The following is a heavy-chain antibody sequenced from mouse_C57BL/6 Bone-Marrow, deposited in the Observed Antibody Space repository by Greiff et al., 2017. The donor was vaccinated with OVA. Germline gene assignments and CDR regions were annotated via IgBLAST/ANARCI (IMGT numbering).Heavy chain of an antibody. CDR1: GYTFTDYE. Sequence: VQLVESGAELVRPGASVTLSCKASGYTFTDYEMHWVKQTPVHGLEWIGAIDPETGGTAYNQKFKGKAILTADKSSSTAYMELRSLTSEDSAVYYCSYGSSLDYWGQGTTLTVSS. D-gene: IGHD1-1*01. V-gene: IGHV1-15*01. CDR3: SYGSSLDY. J-gene: IGHJ2*01. CDR2: IDPETGGT.